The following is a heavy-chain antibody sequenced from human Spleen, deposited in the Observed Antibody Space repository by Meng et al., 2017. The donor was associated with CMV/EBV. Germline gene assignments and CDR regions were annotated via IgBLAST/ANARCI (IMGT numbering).Heavy chain of an antibody. Sequence: GESLKISCAPSGFVFGSYAMHWVRQAPGKGLEWVSVIYSGGNSTYYADSAKGRFIISRDNSRNTLYLQMNSLRVEDTAVYYCAKPVGYCSTTSCYFDYWGQGTLVTVSS. CDR3: AKPVGYCSTTSCYFDY. CDR2: IYSGGNST. J-gene: IGHJ4*02. D-gene: IGHD2-2*01. V-gene: IGHV3-NL1*01. CDR1: GFVFGSYA.